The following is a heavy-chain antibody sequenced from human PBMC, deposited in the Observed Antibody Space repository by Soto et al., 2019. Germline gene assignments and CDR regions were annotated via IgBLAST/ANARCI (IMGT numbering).Heavy chain of an antibody. CDR3: ASFSIAATDPYGMDV. CDR1: GYTFTSYG. CDR2: ISAYNGNL. J-gene: IGHJ6*02. D-gene: IGHD6-13*01. Sequence: QVQLVQSGAEVKKPGASVKVSCKASGYTFTSYGISWVRQAPGQGLEWMGGISAYNGNLKYAQKPQGRFTMTTDTSTSTAYTELRSLSSDDTAVYYCASFSIAATDPYGMDVWGQGTTVNVSS. V-gene: IGHV1-18*01.